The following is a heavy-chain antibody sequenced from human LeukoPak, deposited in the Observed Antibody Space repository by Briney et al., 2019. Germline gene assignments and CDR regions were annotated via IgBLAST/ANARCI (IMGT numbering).Heavy chain of an antibody. J-gene: IGHJ4*02. D-gene: IGHD3-10*01. CDR1: GGSISSYY. CDR3: ARTEPSHYYGSGSFDY. V-gene: IGHV4-59*12. Sequence: SETLSLTCTVSGGSISSYYWSWIRQPPGKGLEWIGYIYYSGSTYYNPSLKSRVTISVDRSKNQFSLKLSSVTAADTAVYYCARTEPSHYYGSGSFDYWGQGTLVTVSS. CDR2: IYYSGST.